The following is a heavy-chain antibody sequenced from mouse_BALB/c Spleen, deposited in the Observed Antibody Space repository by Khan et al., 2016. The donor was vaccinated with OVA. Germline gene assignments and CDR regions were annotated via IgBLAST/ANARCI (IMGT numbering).Heavy chain of an antibody. CDR1: GFAFSSYD. D-gene: IGHD2-10*01. J-gene: IGHJ3*01. CDR2: ISGTGIYT. V-gene: IGHV5-9*02. Sequence: EVELVESGGGLVKPGGSLKLSCAPSGFAFSSYDMSWVPQTPEKRLEWVATISGTGIYTYYPDSVKGRFTISRDNARNTLYLQMSSLTSEDTALYNCARTSYYGNPWFTYWGQGTLVTVSA. CDR3: ARTSYYGNPWFTY.